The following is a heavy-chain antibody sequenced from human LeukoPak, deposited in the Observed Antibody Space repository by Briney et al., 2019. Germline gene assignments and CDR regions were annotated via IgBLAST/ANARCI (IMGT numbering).Heavy chain of an antibody. V-gene: IGHV4-34*01. J-gene: IGHJ4*02. CDR3: ARDGYSYGYTFDY. CDR2: INHSGST. D-gene: IGHD5-18*01. CDR1: GGSFSGYY. Sequence: SETLTLTCAAYGGSFSGYYWSWIRQPPGKGLEWIGEINHSGSTNYNPSLKSRVTISVNTSKNKFSLKLSSVTAADTAVYYCARDGYSYGYTFDYWGQGTLVTVSS.